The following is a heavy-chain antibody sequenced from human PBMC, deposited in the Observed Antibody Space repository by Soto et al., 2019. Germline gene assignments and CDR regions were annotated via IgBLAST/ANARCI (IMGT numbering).Heavy chain of an antibody. CDR2: IIPIFGTA. CDR1: GGTFSSYA. CDR3: ARGIIAVATYYYYGMDV. V-gene: IGHV1-69*13. J-gene: IGHJ6*02. Sequence: GASVKVSCKASGGTFSSYAISWVRQAPGQGLGWMGGIIPIFGTANYAQKFQGRVTITADESTSTAYMELSSLRSEDTAVYYCARGIIAVATYYYYGMDVWGQGTTVTVSS. D-gene: IGHD6-19*01.